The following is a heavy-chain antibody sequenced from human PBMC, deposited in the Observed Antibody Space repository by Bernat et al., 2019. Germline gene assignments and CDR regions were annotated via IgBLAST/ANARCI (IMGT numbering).Heavy chain of an antibody. J-gene: IGHJ4*02. Sequence: QVQLVQSGAEVKKPGASVKVSCKVSGYILTELSMHWVRQAPGKGLEWMGGFDPEDGEILYAQKFQGRVNMTEDTSTDTAYMELSSLRSEDTAVYYCAKRNELWLGEADDATYYFDYWGQGTLGTVSS. CDR3: AKRNELWLGEADDATYYFDY. V-gene: IGHV1-24*01. CDR2: FDPEDGEI. D-gene: IGHD3-10*01. CDR1: GYILTELS.